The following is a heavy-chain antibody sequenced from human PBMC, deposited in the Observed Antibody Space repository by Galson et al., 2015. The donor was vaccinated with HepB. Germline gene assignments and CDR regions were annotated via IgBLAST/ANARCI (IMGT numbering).Heavy chain of an antibody. CDR2: ISYDGSNE. CDR1: GFTFSSYA. CDR3: ASEPVAGTLGQHYYYYGMDV. D-gene: IGHD6-19*01. V-gene: IGHV3-30*04. J-gene: IGHJ6*02. Sequence: SLRLSCAASGFTFSSYAMHWVRQAPGKGLEWVAVISYDGSNEYYADSVKGRFTISRDNSKNTLYLQMNSLRAEDTAVYYCASEPVAGTLGQHYYYYGMDVWGQGTTVTVSS.